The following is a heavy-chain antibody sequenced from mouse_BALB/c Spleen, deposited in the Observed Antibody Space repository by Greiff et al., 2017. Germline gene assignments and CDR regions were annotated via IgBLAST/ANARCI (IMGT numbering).Heavy chain of an antibody. D-gene: IGHD1-1*01. CDR1: GYAFSSYW. CDR3: ARSVTTAWFAY. Sequence: VKLMESGAELVRPGSSVKISCKASGYAFSSYWMNWVKQRPGQGLEWIGQIYPGDGDTNYNGKFKGKATLTVDKSSSTAYMHLNSLTSEDSAVYYCARSVTTAWFAYWGQGTLVTVSA. V-gene: IGHV1-80*01. CDR2: IYPGDGDT. J-gene: IGHJ3*01.